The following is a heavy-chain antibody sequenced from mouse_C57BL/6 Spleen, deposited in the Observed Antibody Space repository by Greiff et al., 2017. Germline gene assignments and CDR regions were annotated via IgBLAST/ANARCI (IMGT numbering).Heavy chain of an antibody. CDR1: GYTFTSYW. Sequence: QVQLKQSGAELAQPGASVKLSCTASGYTFTSYWMHWVQQRPGQGLEWIGYINPSSGYTKYNQKFKDKATLTADKSSSTAYMQLSSLTYEDSAVDYCARDYYGSSPYAMDYWGQGTSVTVSS. CDR2: INPSSGYT. J-gene: IGHJ4*01. CDR3: ARDYYGSSPYAMDY. V-gene: IGHV1-7*01. D-gene: IGHD1-1*01.